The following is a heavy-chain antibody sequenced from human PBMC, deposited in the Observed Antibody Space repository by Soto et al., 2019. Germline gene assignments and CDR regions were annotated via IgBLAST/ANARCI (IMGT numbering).Heavy chain of an antibody. J-gene: IGHJ3*02. Sequence: AETLCLTCIFSVGSISSSSYYWGWIRQPPGKGVERLASIYYSGSTYYNPSLKSRVTISVDTSKNRFPLKLSSVTAAESAVYYCARQGRITMLAVVIRLREGGAFDIWGHGTMVTVSS. CDR3: ARQGRITMLAVVIRLREGGAFDI. CDR1: VGSISSSSYY. D-gene: IGHD3-22*01. V-gene: IGHV4-39*01. CDR2: IYYSGST.